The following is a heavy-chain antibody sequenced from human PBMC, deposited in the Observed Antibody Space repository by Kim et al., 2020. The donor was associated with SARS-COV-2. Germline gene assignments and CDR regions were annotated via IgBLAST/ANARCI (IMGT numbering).Heavy chain of an antibody. CDR3: ASSYVLLWFGELGY. J-gene: IGHJ4*02. CDR1: GGTFSSYA. V-gene: IGHV1-69*04. D-gene: IGHD3-10*01. Sequence: SVKVSCKASGGTFSSYAISWVRQAPGQGLEWMGRIIPILGIANYAQKFQGRVTITADKSTSTAYMELSSLRSEDTAVYYCASSYVLLWFGELGYWGQGTLVTVSS. CDR2: IIPILGIA.